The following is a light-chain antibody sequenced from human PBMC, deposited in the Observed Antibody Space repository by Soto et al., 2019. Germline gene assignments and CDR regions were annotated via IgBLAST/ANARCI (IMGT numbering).Light chain of an antibody. V-gene: IGLV4-69*01. J-gene: IGLJ2*01. CDR2: LNSDGSH. CDR3: QTWGTGIVV. CDR1: SGHSSDA. Sequence: QSVLTQSPSASASLGASVKLTCTLSSGHSSDAIAWHQQQPEKGPRFSMNLNSDGSHTKGDGIPDRFSGSSSGAERYLTISSLQSEDEADYYCQTWGTGIVVFGGGTKLTVL.